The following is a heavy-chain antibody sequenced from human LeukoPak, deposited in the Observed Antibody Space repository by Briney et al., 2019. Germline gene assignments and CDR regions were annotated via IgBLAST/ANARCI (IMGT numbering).Heavy chain of an antibody. V-gene: IGHV1-69*01. CDR1: GGTFSSYA. CDR2: IIPIFGTA. J-gene: IGHJ4*02. D-gene: IGHD3-22*01. Sequence: SVNVSCKASGGTFSSYAISWVRQGPRQRHEWVGVIIPIFGTANYAQKFQGRVTITADDSTSTAYMELSSLRSEDTAVYYCASHYYDSSGYYYGFDYWGQGTLVTVSS. CDR3: ASHYYDSSGYYYGFDY.